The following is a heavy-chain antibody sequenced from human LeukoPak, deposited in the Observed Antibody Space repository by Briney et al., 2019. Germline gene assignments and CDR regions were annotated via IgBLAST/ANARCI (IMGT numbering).Heavy chain of an antibody. J-gene: IGHJ4*02. CDR1: GFTFSSYA. Sequence: PGGSLRLSCAASGFTFSSYAMSWVRQAPGKGLEWVSVTGGSGGSTYYADSVKGRFTISRDNSKNTLYLQMSSLRAEDTAVYYCAKKKRELRGFDYWGQGTLVTVSS. CDR3: AKKKRELRGFDY. CDR2: TGGSGGST. V-gene: IGHV3-23*01. D-gene: IGHD1-7*01.